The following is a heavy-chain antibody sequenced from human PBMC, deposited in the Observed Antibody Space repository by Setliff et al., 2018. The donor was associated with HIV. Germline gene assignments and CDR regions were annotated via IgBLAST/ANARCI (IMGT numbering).Heavy chain of an antibody. CDR1: GGSITSGSYY. CDR3: ARGSYTVRIDY. D-gene: IGHD3-10*01. V-gene: IGHV4-61*02. Sequence: SETLSLTCTVSGGSITSGSYYWSWIRQPAGRGLEWIGRIYSNGRTTHNPSLKSRVTISRDTSENQFSLRLSSVTAADTAVYCCARGSYTVRIDYWGQGTQVTVSS. CDR2: IYSNGRT. J-gene: IGHJ4*02.